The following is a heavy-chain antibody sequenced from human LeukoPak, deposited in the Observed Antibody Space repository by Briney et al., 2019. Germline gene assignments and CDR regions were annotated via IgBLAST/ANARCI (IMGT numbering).Heavy chain of an antibody. CDR3: ARDRGYCSSGSCYLFDS. J-gene: IGHJ4*02. D-gene: IGHD2-15*01. V-gene: IGHV3-30*03. Sequence: VRSLRPSCAVSGFTFRIYTIHCGRHAPRKGLWRVSVISHGANNKYYADSVKGRFTISRDNSKNTLYLQMNSLRAEDTAVYYCARDRGYCSSGSCYLFDSWGQGTLVTVSS. CDR2: ISHGANNK. CDR1: GFTFRIYT.